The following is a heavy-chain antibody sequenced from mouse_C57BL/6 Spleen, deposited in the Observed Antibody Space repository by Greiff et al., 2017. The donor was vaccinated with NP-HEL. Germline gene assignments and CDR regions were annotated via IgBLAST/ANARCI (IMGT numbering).Heavy chain of an antibody. CDR2: IWSGGST. CDR1: GFSLTSYG. CDR3: AKSTMIRYFDV. Sequence: VKLVESGPGLVQPSQSLSITCTVSGFSLTSYGVHWVRQSPGKGLEWLGVIWSGGSTDYNAAFISRLSISKDNSKSQVFFKMNSLQADDTAIYYCAKSTMIRYFDVWGTGTTVTVSS. V-gene: IGHV2-2*01. D-gene: IGHD2-4*01. J-gene: IGHJ1*03.